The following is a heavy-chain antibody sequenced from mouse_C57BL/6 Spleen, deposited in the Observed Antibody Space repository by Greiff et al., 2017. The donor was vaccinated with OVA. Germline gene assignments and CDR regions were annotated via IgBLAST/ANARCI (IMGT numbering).Heavy chain of an antibody. CDR3: ATGGDSTYFDY. CDR2: IDPSDSYT. V-gene: IGHV1-69*01. CDR1: GYTFTSYW. D-gene: IGHD2-1*01. J-gene: IGHJ2*01. Sequence: QVQLQQPGAELVMPGASVKLSCKASGYTFTSYWMHWVKQRPGQGLEWIGEIDPSDSYTNYNQKFKGKSTLTVDKSSSTAYMQLSSLTSEDSAVYYCATGGDSTYFDYWGQGTTLTVSS.